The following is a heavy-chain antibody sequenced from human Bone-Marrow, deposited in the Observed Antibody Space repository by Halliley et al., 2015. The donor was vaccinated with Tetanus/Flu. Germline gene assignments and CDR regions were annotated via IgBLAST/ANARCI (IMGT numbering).Heavy chain of an antibody. CDR2: YKGNT. V-gene: IGHV1-18*01. J-gene: IGHJ6*02. D-gene: IGHD3-22*01. Sequence: YKGNTNYAQKFQGRVTMTTDTSTNTVYMELRSLRSDDTAVYYCARDGTSITMKVVNYYGMDVWGQGTTVTVSS. CDR3: ARDGTSITMKVVNYYGMDV.